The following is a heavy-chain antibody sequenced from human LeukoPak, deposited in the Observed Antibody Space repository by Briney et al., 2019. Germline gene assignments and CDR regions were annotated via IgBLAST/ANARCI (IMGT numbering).Heavy chain of an antibody. D-gene: IGHD3-22*01. CDR3: ARDAKLYDSSGALDY. J-gene: IGHJ4*02. Sequence: GGSLRLSCAASEFTFSSYAMSWVRQAPGKGLKWVSAISGSGGSTYYADSVKGRFTISRDNAKNSLYLQMNSLRAEDTAVYYCARDAKLYDSSGALDYWGQGTLVTVSS. CDR2: ISGSGGST. V-gene: IGHV3-23*01. CDR1: EFTFSSYA.